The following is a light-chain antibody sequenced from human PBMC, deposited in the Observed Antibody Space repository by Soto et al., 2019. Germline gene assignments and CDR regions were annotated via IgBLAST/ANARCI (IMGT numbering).Light chain of an antibody. CDR3: AAWDDSLNGYV. V-gene: IGLV1-44*01. CDR1: SSNIGSNT. Sequence: QSVLTQPPSASGTPGQRVTISCSGSSSNIGSNTVNWYQQLPGPAPKFLIYSNNQRPSGVPDRFSGSKSGTSASLAISGLQFEDEADYYCAAWDDSLNGYVFGTGTKVTVL. CDR2: SNN. J-gene: IGLJ1*01.